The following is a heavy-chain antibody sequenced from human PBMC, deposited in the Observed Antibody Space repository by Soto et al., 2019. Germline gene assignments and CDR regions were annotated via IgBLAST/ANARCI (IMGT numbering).Heavy chain of an antibody. J-gene: IGHJ4*02. V-gene: IGHV4-59*08. CDR2: IYYSGST. CDR1: GGSISSYY. CDR3: ARRYGDYFAY. Sequence: PSETLSLTCTVSGGSISSYYWSWIRQPPGKGLEWIGYIYYSGSTNYNPSLKSRVTISVDTSKNQFSLKLSSVTAADTAVYYCARRYGDYFAYWGQGTLVTVSS. D-gene: IGHD4-17*01.